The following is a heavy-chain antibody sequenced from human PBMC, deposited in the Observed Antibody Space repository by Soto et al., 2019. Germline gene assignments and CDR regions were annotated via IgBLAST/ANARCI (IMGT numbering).Heavy chain of an antibody. Sequence: NPSETLSLTCTVSGGSISSGGYYWSWIRQHPGKGLEWIGYIYYSGSTHYNPSLKSRVTISVDTSKNQFSLKLSSVTAADTAVYYCARDSWMRSARWFDPWGQGTLVTVSS. D-gene: IGHD5-12*01. J-gene: IGHJ5*02. CDR2: IYYSGST. CDR1: GGSISSGGYY. V-gene: IGHV4-31*03. CDR3: ARDSWMRSARWFDP.